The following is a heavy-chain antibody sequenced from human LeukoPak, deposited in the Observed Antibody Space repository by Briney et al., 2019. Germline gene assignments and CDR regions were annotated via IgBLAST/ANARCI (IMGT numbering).Heavy chain of an antibody. J-gene: IGHJ4*02. V-gene: IGHV3-30*18. CDR1: GFTFSSYG. CDR3: AKDSAVLWFGKGYFDY. D-gene: IGHD3-10*01. CDR2: ISYDGSNK. Sequence: SGGSLRLSCAASGFTFSSYGMHWVRQAPGKGLEWVAVISYDGSNKYYADSVKGRFTISRDNSKNTLYLQMNSLRAEDTAVYYCAKDSAVLWFGKGYFDYWGQGTLVTVSS.